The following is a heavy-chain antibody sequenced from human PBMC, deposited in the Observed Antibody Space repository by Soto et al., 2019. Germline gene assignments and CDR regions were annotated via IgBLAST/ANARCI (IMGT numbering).Heavy chain of an antibody. Sequence: GGSLRLSCAASGFTVSSNYMSWVRQAPGKGLEWVSVIYSGGSTYYADSVKGRFTISRDNSKNTLYLQMNSLRAEDTTVYYCARGGSGYYYYYYMDVWGKGTTVTVSS. V-gene: IGHV3-53*01. J-gene: IGHJ6*03. CDR1: GFTVSSNY. CDR3: ARGGSGYYYYYYMDV. CDR2: IYSGGST. D-gene: IGHD2-15*01.